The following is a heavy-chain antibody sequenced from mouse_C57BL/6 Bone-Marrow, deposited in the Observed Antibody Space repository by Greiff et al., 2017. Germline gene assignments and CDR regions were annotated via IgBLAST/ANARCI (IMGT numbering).Heavy chain of an antibody. V-gene: IGHV1-81*01. Sequence: VQLQQSGAELARPGASVKLSCKASGYTFTSYGISWVKQRPGQGLEWIGEIYPRSGNTYYNEKFKGKATLTADKSSSTAYMELRSLTSEDSAVYFCAGVLRFYWYFDVWGTGNTVTVSS. CDR1: GYTFTSYG. J-gene: IGHJ1*03. CDR3: AGVLRFYWYFDV. CDR2: IYPRSGNT. D-gene: IGHD1-1*01.